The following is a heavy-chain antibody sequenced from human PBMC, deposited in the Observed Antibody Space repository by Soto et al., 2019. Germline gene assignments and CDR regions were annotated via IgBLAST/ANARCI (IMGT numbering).Heavy chain of an antibody. D-gene: IGHD3-22*01. Sequence: SVKVSCKASGGTFSTNSISWVRQAPGQGLEWMGGIIPIFGTANYAQKFQGRVTITADESTSTAYMELSSLRSEDTAVYYCARQFDSDTSGYYYAYWGQGTLVTVSS. CDR2: IIPIFGTA. CDR1: GGTFSTNS. V-gene: IGHV1-69*13. CDR3: ARQFDSDTSGYYYAY. J-gene: IGHJ4*02.